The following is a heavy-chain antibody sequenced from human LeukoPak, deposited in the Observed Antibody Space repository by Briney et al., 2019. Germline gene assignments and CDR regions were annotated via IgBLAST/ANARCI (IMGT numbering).Heavy chain of an antibody. V-gene: IGHV4-34*01. CDR1: GGSFSGYY. J-gene: IGHJ4*02. Sequence: SETLSLTCAVYGGSFSGYYWSWIRQPPGKGLEWIGEINHSGSTNYNPSLRSRVTISVDTSKNQFSLKLSSVTAADTAVYYCARVYYYDSSGYPFDYWGQGTLVTVSS. CDR3: ARVYYYDSSGYPFDY. D-gene: IGHD3-22*01. CDR2: INHSGST.